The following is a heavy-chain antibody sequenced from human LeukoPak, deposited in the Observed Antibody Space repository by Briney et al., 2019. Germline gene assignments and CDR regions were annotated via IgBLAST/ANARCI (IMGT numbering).Heavy chain of an antibody. J-gene: IGHJ4*02. Sequence: GRSLRLSCAASGFTFSSYAMHWVRQAPGKGLEWVAVISYDGSNKYYADSVKGRFTISRDNSKNTLYLQMSSLRAEDTAVYYCARGLEYSSSWYRGIDYWGQGTLVTVSS. CDR2: ISYDGSNK. V-gene: IGHV3-30*04. CDR3: ARGLEYSSSWYRGIDY. CDR1: GFTFSSYA. D-gene: IGHD6-13*01.